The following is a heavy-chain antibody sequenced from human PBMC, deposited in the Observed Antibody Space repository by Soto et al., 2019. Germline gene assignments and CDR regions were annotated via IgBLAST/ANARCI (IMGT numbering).Heavy chain of an antibody. D-gene: IGHD1-26*01. CDR3: ARRGRGSYHSYYYYMDV. V-gene: IGHV4-39*01. CDR2: IYYSGST. CDR1: GRSISSSSYY. J-gene: IGHJ6*03. Sequence: SETLSLTCTVSGRSISSSSYYWVWIRQPPGKGLEWIGSIYYSGSTYYNPSLKSRVTISVETSKNQFSLKLSSVTAADTAVYYCARRGRGSYHSYYYYMDVWGKGTTVTVSS.